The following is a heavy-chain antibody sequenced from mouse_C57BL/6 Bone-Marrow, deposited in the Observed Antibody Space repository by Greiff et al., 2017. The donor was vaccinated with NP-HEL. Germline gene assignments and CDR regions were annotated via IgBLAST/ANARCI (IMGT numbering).Heavy chain of an antibody. J-gene: IGHJ2*01. CDR3: AREGTDRGYYFDY. CDR2: ISDGGSYT. Sequence: EVKLMESGGGLVKPGGSLKLSCAASGFTFSSYAMSWVRQTPEKRLEWVATISDGGSYTYYPDNVKGRFTISRDNAKNNLYLQMSHLKSEDTAMYYCAREGTDRGYYFDYWGQGTTLTVSS. D-gene: IGHD4-1*01. V-gene: IGHV5-4*01. CDR1: GFTFSSYA.